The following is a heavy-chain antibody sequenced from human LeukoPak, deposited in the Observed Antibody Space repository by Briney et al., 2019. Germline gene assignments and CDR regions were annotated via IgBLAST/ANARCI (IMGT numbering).Heavy chain of an antibody. V-gene: IGHV1-2*02. J-gene: IGHJ4*02. Sequence: ASVKVSCKASGYTFTGYYMHRVRQAPGQGLEWMGWINPNSGGTNYAQKFQGRVTMTRDTSISTAYMELTSLRSDDTAVYYCARAEVIDYWGQGTLVTVSS. D-gene: IGHD3-22*01. CDR3: ARAEVIDY. CDR1: GYTFTGYY. CDR2: INPNSGGT.